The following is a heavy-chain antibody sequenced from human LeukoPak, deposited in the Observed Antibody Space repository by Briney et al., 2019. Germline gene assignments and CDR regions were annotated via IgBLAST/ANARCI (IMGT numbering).Heavy chain of an antibody. CDR2: ISGSGGST. Sequence: PGGSLRLSCAASGFTFSSYAMSWVRQAPGKGLEWVSAISGSGGSTYYADSVKGRFTISRDNSKNTLYLQMSSLRAEDTAVCYCAKALDYGGHVDYWGQGTLVTVSS. V-gene: IGHV3-23*01. J-gene: IGHJ4*02. CDR3: AKALDYGGHVDY. D-gene: IGHD4-23*01. CDR1: GFTFSSYA.